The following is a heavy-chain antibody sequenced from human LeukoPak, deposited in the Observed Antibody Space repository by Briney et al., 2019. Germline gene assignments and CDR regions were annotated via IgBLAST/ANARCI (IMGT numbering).Heavy chain of an antibody. J-gene: IGHJ4*02. D-gene: IGHD2-15*01. Sequence: GGSLRLSCVASGFTFSTHWMNWVHQAPGKGLERVGTISPDGSDKYYVDSVKGRFTISRDNAKASLYLQINSLRADDTALYFCARGIVVVVGASDHFDYWGQGTLITVSS. CDR3: ARGIVVVVGASDHFDY. CDR2: ISPDGSDK. CDR1: GFTFSTHW. V-gene: IGHV3-7*01.